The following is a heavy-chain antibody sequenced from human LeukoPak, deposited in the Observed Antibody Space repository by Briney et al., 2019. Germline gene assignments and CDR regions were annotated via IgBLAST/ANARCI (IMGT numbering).Heavy chain of an antibody. V-gene: IGHV4-34*01. CDR1: GGSFSGYY. CDR2: INHSGST. Sequence: SETLSLTCAVYGGSFSGYYWSWIRQPPGKGLEWIGEINHSGSTNYNPSLKSRVTISVDTSKNQFSLKLSSVTAADTAVYYCARARLRFRQPYYFDYWGQGTLVTVSS. D-gene: IGHD5-12*01. CDR3: ARARLRFRQPYYFDY. J-gene: IGHJ4*02.